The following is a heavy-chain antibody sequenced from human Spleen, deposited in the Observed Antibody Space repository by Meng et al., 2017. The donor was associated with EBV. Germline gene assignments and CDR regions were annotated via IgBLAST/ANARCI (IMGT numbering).Heavy chain of an antibody. CDR2: ISYTGNT. CDR1: GDSFGSGGYY. D-gene: IGHD3-22*01. J-gene: IGHJ4*02. Sequence: HVQLQESGPGLVKASQTLSLTCAVSGDSFGSGGYYWTWFRQPPGKGLEWIGYISYTGNTDYNPSLKSRVTMSVDTSGNRFSLNLSSVTAADTAVYYCARDSPVSHFDFWGQGTLVTVSS. V-gene: IGHV4-30-4*01. CDR3: ARDSPVSHFDF.